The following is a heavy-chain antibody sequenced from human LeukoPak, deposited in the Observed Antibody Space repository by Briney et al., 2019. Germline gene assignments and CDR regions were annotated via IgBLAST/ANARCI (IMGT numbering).Heavy chain of an antibody. Sequence: GSSVKVSCKASGGTFSTYGISWVRQAPGQGLKWMGRVSPIFDIANYAQKFQGRVSITADKSTNTAYMELSSLRSEDTAIYYCAREFKQSNWNDGHWFDPWGQGTLVTVSS. V-gene: IGHV1-69*04. CDR1: GGTFSTYG. D-gene: IGHD1-20*01. CDR3: AREFKQSNWNDGHWFDP. J-gene: IGHJ5*02. CDR2: VSPIFDIA.